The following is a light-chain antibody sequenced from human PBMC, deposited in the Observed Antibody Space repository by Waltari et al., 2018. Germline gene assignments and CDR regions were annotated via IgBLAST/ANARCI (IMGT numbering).Light chain of an antibody. CDR3: CQHNSGWT. CDR2: GIS. CDR1: QSVDNY. J-gene: IGKJ1*01. V-gene: IGKV3-11*01. Sequence: VILSQSPATLSLSPGERATPTCRASQSVDNYLVWFQQKPGQAPKLLIYGISNRATGIPDRFSGSGSGTDFTLTITSLEPEDVAVYHCCQHNSGWTFGQGTKVEIK.